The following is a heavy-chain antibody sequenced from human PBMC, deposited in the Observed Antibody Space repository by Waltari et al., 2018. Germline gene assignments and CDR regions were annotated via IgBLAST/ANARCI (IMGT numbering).Heavy chain of an antibody. Sequence: QVQLVESGGGVVQPGRSLRLSCAASGFTFSSYGMHWVRQAPGKGREWVAVIWYDGSNKYYADSVKGRFTISRDNSKNTLYLQMNSLRAEDTAVYYCARQIREWGDYYYYYYYMDVWGKGTTVTVSS. D-gene: IGHD3-3*01. CDR3: ARQIREWGDYYYYYYYMDV. V-gene: IGHV3-33*01. J-gene: IGHJ6*03. CDR1: GFTFSSYG. CDR2: IWYDGSNK.